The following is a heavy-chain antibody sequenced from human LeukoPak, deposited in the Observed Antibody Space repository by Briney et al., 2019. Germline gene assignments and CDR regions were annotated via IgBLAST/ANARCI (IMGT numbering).Heavy chain of an antibody. J-gene: IGHJ5*02. CDR2: IYHSGST. D-gene: IGHD3-10*01. V-gene: IGHV4-38-2*01. CDR1: GYSISSGYY. Sequence: PSETLSLTCAVSGYSISSGYYWGWIRQPPGKGLEWIGSIYHSGSTYYNPSLKSRVTISVDTSKNQFSLKLSSVTAADTAVYYCARPARNYYGSGSYFHPNNWFDPWGQGTLVTVSS. CDR3: ARPARNYYGSGSYFHPNNWFDP.